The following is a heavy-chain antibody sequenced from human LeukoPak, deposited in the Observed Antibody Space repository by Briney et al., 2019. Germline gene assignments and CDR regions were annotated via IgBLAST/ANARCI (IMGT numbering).Heavy chain of an antibody. J-gene: IGHJ6*02. V-gene: IGHV1-46*02. D-gene: IGHD3-10*01. Sequence: ASVKVSCKTSGYSFNSHHVHWVRQAPGQGLEWMGVKFSHDGSTSNTQKFQGRITMTRDTSTSTVYMELSSLRSEDTAVYYCARDSGNFRYDMDVWGQGTTVIVSS. CDR1: GYSFNSHH. CDR2: KFSHDGST. CDR3: ARDSGNFRYDMDV.